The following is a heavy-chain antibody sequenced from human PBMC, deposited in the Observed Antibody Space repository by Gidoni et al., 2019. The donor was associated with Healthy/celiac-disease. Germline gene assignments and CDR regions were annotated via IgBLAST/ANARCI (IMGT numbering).Heavy chain of an antibody. Sequence: EVQLVESGGGLVQPGRSLRLSCAASGFTFAAYAMHWVRQDPGKGLGGVSGISWNSGSIGYADSVKGRFTISRDNAKNSLYLQMNSLRAEDTALYYCAKAENWNDEGGYFDYWGQGTLVTVSS. CDR1: GFTFAAYA. V-gene: IGHV3-9*01. CDR2: ISWNSGSI. J-gene: IGHJ4*02. D-gene: IGHD1-1*01. CDR3: AKAENWNDEGGYFDY.